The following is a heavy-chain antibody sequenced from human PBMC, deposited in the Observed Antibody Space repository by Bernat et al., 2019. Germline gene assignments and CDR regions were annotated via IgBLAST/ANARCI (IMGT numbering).Heavy chain of an antibody. Sequence: QVQLVESGGGVVQPGRSLRLSCAASGFTFSDYYMSWIRQAPGKGLEWVSYISSSSSYTNYADSVKGRFTISRDNAKNSLYLQMNSLRAEDTAVYYCARVGGYSYGYAAFDYWGQGTLVTVSS. CDR1: GFTFSDYY. J-gene: IGHJ4*02. V-gene: IGHV3-11*05. CDR3: ARVGGYSYGYAAFDY. CDR2: ISSSSSYT. D-gene: IGHD5-18*01.